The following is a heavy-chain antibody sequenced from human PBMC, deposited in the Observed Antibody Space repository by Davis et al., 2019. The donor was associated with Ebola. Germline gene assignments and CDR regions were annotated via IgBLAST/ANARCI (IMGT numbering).Heavy chain of an antibody. CDR2: ISGGGTT. Sequence: ESLKISCAASGFTVSSNYMSWVRQAPGKGLELASVISGGGTTYYTDSVKGRFTISRDNSKNTLYLQMNSLRADDTAVYYCAKRRTSVDCWGQGTLVTVSS. J-gene: IGHJ4*02. CDR1: GFTVSSNY. CDR3: AKRRTSVDC. V-gene: IGHV3-53*01.